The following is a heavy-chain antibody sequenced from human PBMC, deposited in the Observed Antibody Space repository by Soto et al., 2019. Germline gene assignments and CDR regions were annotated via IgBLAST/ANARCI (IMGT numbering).Heavy chain of an antibody. CDR1: GFTFSSHG. CDR3: VKDGGGPEDY. Sequence: GGSLRLSCAASGFTFSSHGMTWVRQAPGEGLRWVSGITTGGSTFYADSVKGRFTISRDNSKNTVYLQMNSLRGDDAAVYSCVKDGGGPEDYWGQGALVTVSS. D-gene: IGHD2-21*01. V-gene: IGHV3-23*01. CDR2: ITTGGST. J-gene: IGHJ4*02.